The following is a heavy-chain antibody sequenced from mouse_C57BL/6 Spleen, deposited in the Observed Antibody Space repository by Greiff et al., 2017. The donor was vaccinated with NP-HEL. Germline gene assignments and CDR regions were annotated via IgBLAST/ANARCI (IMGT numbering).Heavy chain of an antibody. CDR3: ARSMEGSYYAMDY. CDR2: INPGSGGT. Sequence: QVQLQQSGAELVRPGTSVKVSCKASGYAFTNYLIEWVKQRPGQGLEWIGVINPGSGGTNYNEKFKGKATLTADKSSSTAYMQLSSLTSEDSAVDVCARSMEGSYYAMDYWGQGTSVTVSS. J-gene: IGHJ4*01. CDR1: GYAFTNYL. V-gene: IGHV1-54*01.